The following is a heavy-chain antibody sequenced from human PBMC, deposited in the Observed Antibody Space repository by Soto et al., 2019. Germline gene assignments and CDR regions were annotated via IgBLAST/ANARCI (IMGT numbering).Heavy chain of an antibody. V-gene: IGHV4-59*12. CDR3: ARDSSRYSSGYYD. J-gene: IGHJ4*02. CDR1: GDSISPYY. Sequence: PSETLSLTCTVSGDSISPYYWSWIRQTPGKGLEWIGYIYYSGSTYYNPSLKSRVTISVDTSKNQFSLKLSSVTAADTAVYYCARDSSRYSSGYYDWGQGTLVTVSS. CDR2: IYYSGST. D-gene: IGHD3-22*01.